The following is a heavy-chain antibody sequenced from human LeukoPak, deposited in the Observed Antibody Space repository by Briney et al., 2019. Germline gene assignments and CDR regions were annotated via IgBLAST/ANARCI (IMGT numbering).Heavy chain of an antibody. CDR2: IRQDGNDK. CDR1: EFTFSNYW. V-gene: IGHV3-7*01. J-gene: IGHJ4*02. D-gene: IGHD3-22*01. Sequence: GGSLRLSCAASEFTFSNYWMSWVRQAPGKGLEWVANIRQDGNDKKYVDSVKGRFTISRDSAKNSLYLQMNSLRAEDTAVYYCARDAQTPIARGYFDYRGQGTLVTVSS. CDR3: ARDAQTPIARGYFDY.